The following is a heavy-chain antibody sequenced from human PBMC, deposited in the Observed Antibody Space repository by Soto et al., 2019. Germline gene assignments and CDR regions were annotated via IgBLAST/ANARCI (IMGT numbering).Heavy chain of an antibody. V-gene: IGHV1-69*01. CDR2: IIPIFGTA. D-gene: IGHD1-26*01. Sequence: QVQLVQSGAEVKKPGSSVKVSCKASGGTFSSYAISWVRQAPGQGLEWMGGIIPIFGTANYAQKFQGRVTIPADDSTSTAYMELRSLRSEDTAVYYCASLGTVGATDNWFDPWGQGTLVTVSS. CDR3: ASLGTVGATDNWFDP. CDR1: GGTFSSYA. J-gene: IGHJ5*02.